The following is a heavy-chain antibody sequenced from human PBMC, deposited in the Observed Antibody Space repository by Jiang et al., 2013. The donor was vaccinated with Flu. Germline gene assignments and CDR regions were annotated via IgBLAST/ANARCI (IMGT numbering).Heavy chain of an antibody. V-gene: IGHV5-51*01. J-gene: IGHJ4*02. CDR1: GYSFTSYW. CDR3: ARSYCSGGSCYWYYFDY. D-gene: IGHD2-15*01. Sequence: CKGSGYSFTSYWIGWVRQMPGKGLERMGIIYPGDSDTRYSPSFQGQVTISADKSISTAYLQWSSLKASDTAMYYCARSYCSGGSCYWYYFDYWGQGTLVTVSS. CDR2: IYPGDSDT.